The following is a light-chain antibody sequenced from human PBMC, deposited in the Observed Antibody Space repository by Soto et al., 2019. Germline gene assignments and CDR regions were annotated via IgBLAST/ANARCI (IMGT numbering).Light chain of an antibody. CDR1: QSVFDSSNNKNS. Sequence: DIVMTQSPDSLAVSLGERATINCKSSQSVFDSSNNKNSLAWYQQKPGQPPNLLIYWASTREAGVPDRFSGSGSGTDFTLIISSLQAEDVAVYYCQRYNNWPLTFGGGTKVDIK. V-gene: IGKV4-1*01. CDR2: WAS. CDR3: QRYNNWPLT. J-gene: IGKJ4*01.